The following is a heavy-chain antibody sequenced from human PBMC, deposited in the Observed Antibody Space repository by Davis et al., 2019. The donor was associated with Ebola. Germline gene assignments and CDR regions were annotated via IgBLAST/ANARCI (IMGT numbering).Heavy chain of an antibody. CDR1: KFTLSSYW. CDR2: IEQDGSEK. CDR3: ARALEAWGY. J-gene: IGHJ4*02. Sequence: GESLKISCAASKFTLSSYWMSWVRQAPGKGLEWVANIEQDGSEKYYVDSVKGRFTISRDNAKNSLYLQMNSLRAEDTAVYYCARALEAWGYWGQGTLVTVSS. V-gene: IGHV3-7*04. D-gene: IGHD3-16*01.